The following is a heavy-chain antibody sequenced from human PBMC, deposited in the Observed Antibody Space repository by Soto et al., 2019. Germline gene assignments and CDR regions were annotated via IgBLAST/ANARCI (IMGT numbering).Heavy chain of an antibody. V-gene: IGHV3-48*01. J-gene: IGHJ3*02. D-gene: IGHD4-17*01. CDR1: GFTFSSYS. CDR3: ARDAYGDYVYHDAFDI. Sequence: EVQLVESGGGLVQPGGSLRLSCAASGFTFSSYSMNWVRQAPGKGLEWVSYISSSSSTIYYADSVKGRFTISRDNAKNSLYLQMNSLRAEDTAVYYCARDAYGDYVYHDAFDIWGQGTMVTVSS. CDR2: ISSSSSTI.